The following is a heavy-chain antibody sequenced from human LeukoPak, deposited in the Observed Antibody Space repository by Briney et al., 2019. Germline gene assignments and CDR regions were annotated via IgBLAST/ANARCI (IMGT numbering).Heavy chain of an antibody. CDR3: ARGFSSSWYTETFDY. D-gene: IGHD6-13*01. V-gene: IGHV1-18*01. Sequence: ASVKVSCKASGYTFTSYGISWVRQAPGQGLEWMGWISAYNGDTNYAQKLQGRVTMTTDTSTRTAYMELRSLRSEDTAVYYCARGFSSSWYTETFDYWGQGTLVTVSS. CDR1: GYTFTSYG. J-gene: IGHJ4*02. CDR2: ISAYNGDT.